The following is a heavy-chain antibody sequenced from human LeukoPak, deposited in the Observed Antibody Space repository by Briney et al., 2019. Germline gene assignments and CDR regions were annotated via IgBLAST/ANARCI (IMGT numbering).Heavy chain of an antibody. CDR3: ARDECSTTSCYGY. V-gene: IGHV3-66*01. CDR1: GFTVSSNY. Sequence: GGSLRLSCAGSGFTVSSNYMNWVRQTPGKGLEWVSVIYSGVSTDYADSVKGRFTISRDNSKNTLYLQMNSLRAEDTAVYYCARDECSTTSCYGYWGQGTLVTVSS. CDR2: IYSGVST. J-gene: IGHJ4*02. D-gene: IGHD2-2*01.